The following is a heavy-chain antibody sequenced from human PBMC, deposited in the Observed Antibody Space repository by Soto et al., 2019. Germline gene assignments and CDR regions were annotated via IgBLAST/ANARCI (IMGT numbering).Heavy chain of an antibody. CDR2: IYYSGST. V-gene: IGHV4-31*03. D-gene: IGHD3-22*01. J-gene: IGHJ4*02. CDR3: ARVGYYDSSGYPATLDS. Sequence: QVQLQESGPGLVKPSQTLSLTCTVSGGSISSGGYYWSWIRQHPGKGLEWIGYIYYSGSTYYNPSLKSRVTISVDTSKNPLALKLSFVTAADTAVYYCARVGYYDSSGYPATLDSWGQGTLVTVSS. CDR1: GGSISSGGYY.